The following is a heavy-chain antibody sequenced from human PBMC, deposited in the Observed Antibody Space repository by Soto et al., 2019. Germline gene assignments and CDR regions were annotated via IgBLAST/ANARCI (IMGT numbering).Heavy chain of an antibody. CDR3: ARSYYDSIGSDD. CDR2: IYYSGST. CDR1: GGSLSSGDYY. J-gene: IGHJ4*02. V-gene: IGHV4-30-4*01. Sequence: SETLSLTCTVSGGSLSSGDYYLSWVRQPPGKGLEWIGYIYYSGSTYYNPSLKSRVTISVDTSKNQFSLKLSSVTAADTAVYYCARSYYDSIGSDDWGQGTLVTVSS. D-gene: IGHD3-22*01.